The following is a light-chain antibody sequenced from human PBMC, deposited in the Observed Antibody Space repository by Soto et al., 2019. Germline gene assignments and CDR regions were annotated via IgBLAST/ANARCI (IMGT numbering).Light chain of an antibody. CDR1: QSINSL. CDR2: QAS. Sequence: DIQMTQSPPVLSASVGDRVTNTCRASQSINSLLAWYQQKPGKAPKLLIYQASRLESGVPSRFSGSGSGTEFTLTISCLQPDDFATYYCQQYSTYKMFGQGTRWIS. V-gene: IGKV1-5*03. CDR3: QQYSTYKM. J-gene: IGKJ1*01.